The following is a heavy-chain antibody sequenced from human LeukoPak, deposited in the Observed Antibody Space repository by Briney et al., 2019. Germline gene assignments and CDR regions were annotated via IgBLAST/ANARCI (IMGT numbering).Heavy chain of an antibody. Sequence: SETLSLTCTVSGGSISSYYWTWIRQPAGKGLEWIGRIYTSGNTNYNPSLKSRVTMSVDTSKNQFSLKLSSVTAADTAVYYCARWRDKFSTRVDPDAFDIWGQGTMVTVSS. V-gene: IGHV4-4*07. D-gene: IGHD2-2*01. CDR3: ARWRDKFSTRVDPDAFDI. CDR1: GGSISSYY. J-gene: IGHJ3*02. CDR2: IYTSGNT.